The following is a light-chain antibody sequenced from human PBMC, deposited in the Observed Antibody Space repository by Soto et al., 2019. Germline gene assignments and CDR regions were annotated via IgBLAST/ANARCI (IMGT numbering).Light chain of an antibody. CDR2: AAS. Sequence: DIQMTQSPSSLSASVGDRVTITCRARQGISNYLAWYQQKPGKVPKLLIYAASTLQSGVPSRFSGSGSGTDFTPTISSLQPEDVATYYCQKYNSAPLTFGGGTKVDIK. V-gene: IGKV1-27*01. J-gene: IGKJ4*01. CDR1: QGISNY. CDR3: QKYNSAPLT.